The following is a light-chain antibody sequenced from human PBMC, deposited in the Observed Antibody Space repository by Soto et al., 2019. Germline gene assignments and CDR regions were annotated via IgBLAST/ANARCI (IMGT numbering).Light chain of an antibody. Sequence: QSVLTQAPSASGTPGQRVTISCSGSSSNIGTNTVNWYQQLPGRAPTLLIYTNDQRPSGVPDRFSGSKSGTSASLAFSGLQSEDEADYYCAAWDGSLNVVLFGGGTKLTVL. CDR1: SSNIGTNT. CDR2: TND. V-gene: IGLV1-44*01. CDR3: AAWDGSLNVVL. J-gene: IGLJ2*01.